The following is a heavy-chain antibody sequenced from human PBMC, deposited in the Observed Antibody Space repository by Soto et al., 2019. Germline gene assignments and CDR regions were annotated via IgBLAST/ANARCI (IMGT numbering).Heavy chain of an antibody. V-gene: IGHV4-28*01. Sequence: QVQLQESGPGLVKPSDTLSLTCAVSGYSISSSNWWGWIRQPPGKELERIGYIYYCGTTYYNPSIKSRVTMSVDTSKNQFSLKLTSVTAVDTAVYYCARREIQGPIDYWGQGTLVTVSS. CDR1: GYSISSSNW. D-gene: IGHD1-26*01. J-gene: IGHJ4*02. CDR2: IYYCGTT. CDR3: ARREIQGPIDY.